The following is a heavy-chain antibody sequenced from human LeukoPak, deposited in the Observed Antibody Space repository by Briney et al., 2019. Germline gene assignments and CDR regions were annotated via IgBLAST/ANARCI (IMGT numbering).Heavy chain of an antibody. CDR1: GFTFSSYA. D-gene: IGHD6-19*01. CDR2: ISGSGGST. V-gene: IGHV3-23*01. Sequence: GGSLRLSCAASGFTFSSYAMSWVRQAPREGLEWVSAISGSGGSTYYAASVKGRFTISRDNSKNTLYLKMNSLRAEDTAVYYCARPTEPDAVAGAFDIWGQGTMVTVSS. J-gene: IGHJ3*02. CDR3: ARPTEPDAVAGAFDI.